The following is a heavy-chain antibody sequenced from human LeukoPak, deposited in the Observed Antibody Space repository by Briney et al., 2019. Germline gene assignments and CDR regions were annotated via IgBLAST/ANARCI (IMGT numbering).Heavy chain of an antibody. J-gene: IGHJ6*03. CDR2: INHSGST. Sequence: KPSETLSLTCAVYGGSFSGYYWSWIRQPPGKGLEWIGEINHSGSTNYNPSLKSRVTISVDTSKNQFSLKLSSVTAADTAVYYCARDKQLVRGSYYYYYYMDVWGKGTTVTVSS. V-gene: IGHV4-34*01. CDR1: GGSFSGYY. CDR3: ARDKQLVRGSYYYYYYMDV. D-gene: IGHD6-6*01.